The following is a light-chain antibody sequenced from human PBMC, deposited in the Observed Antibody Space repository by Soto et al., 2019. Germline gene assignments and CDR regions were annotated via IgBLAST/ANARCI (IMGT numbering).Light chain of an antibody. CDR1: RSNIGRHY. Sequence: QSVLTQPPSASGTTGQSVSISCSGSRSNIGRHYVYWYQQLPGTAPKLLIQRNNERPSGVPERFSGSKSGTSVSLAISGLRSEYEATHYCASCDDPLNGQVFGGRTQLTVL. J-gene: IGLJ3*02. CDR3: ASCDDPLNGQV. V-gene: IGLV1-47*01. CDR2: RNN.